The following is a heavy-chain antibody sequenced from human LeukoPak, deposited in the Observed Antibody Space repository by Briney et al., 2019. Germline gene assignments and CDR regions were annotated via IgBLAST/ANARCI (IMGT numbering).Heavy chain of an antibody. D-gene: IGHD2-2*01. CDR2: ISGSGAGT. CDR1: GFTFSSYA. CDR3: AKDVVSAAPLYHFDY. Sequence: SGGSLRLSCAASGFTFSSYAMSWVRQAPGKGLEWVSGISGSGAGTYYADPVKGRFTISRDNSKNTLYLQMNSLTAEDTAVYHCAKDVVSAAPLYHFDYWGQGTLVTVSA. V-gene: IGHV3-23*01. J-gene: IGHJ4*02.